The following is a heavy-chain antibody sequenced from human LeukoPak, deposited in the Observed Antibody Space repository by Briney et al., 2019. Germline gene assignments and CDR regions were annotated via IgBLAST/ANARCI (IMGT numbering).Heavy chain of an antibody. CDR3: ARDARGSSYMDV. Sequence: SETLSLTCTVSGGSISSGGYYWSWIRQHPGKGLEWIGSIYYSGSTYYNPSLKSRVTISVDTSKNQFSLKLNSVTATDTAVYYCARDARGSSYMDVWGQGTTVTVSS. J-gene: IGHJ6*02. CDR2: IYYSGST. V-gene: IGHV4-39*02. CDR1: GGSISSGGYY. D-gene: IGHD3-10*01.